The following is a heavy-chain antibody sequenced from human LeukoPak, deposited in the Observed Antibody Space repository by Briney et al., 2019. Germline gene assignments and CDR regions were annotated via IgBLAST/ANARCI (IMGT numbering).Heavy chain of an antibody. CDR3: ARYYCSSTSCYGNFDY. CDR1: GYSFIDHW. V-gene: IGHV5-51*01. D-gene: IGHD2-2*01. Sequence: GESLKISCKGSGYSFIDHWIGWVRQMPGKGLEWMGIIYPGDSDTRYSPSFQGQVTISADKSISTAYLQWSSLKASDTAMYYCARYYCSSTSCYGNFDYWGQGTLVTVSS. CDR2: IYPGDSDT. J-gene: IGHJ4*02.